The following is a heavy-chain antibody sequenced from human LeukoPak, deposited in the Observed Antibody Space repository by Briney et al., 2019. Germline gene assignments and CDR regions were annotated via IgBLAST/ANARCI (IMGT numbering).Heavy chain of an antibody. J-gene: IGHJ4*02. CDR1: GFTVSSNY. CDR2: ISSGGSTI. D-gene: IGHD3-22*01. V-gene: IGHV3-11*04. Sequence: GGSLRLSCAASGFTVSSNYMSWIRQAPGKGLEWVSYISSGGSTIYYADSVKGRFTISRDNAKNSLYLQMNSLRAEDTAVYYCARDTYYYDSSGYYYPGGCDYWGQGTLVTVFS. CDR3: ARDTYYYDSSGYYYPGGCDY.